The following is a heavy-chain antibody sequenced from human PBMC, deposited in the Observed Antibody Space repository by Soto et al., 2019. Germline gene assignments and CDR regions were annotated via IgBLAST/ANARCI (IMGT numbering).Heavy chain of an antibody. J-gene: IGHJ6*02. Sequence: SVKVSCKASGGTFSSYAISWVRQAPGQGLEWMGGIIPIFGTANYAQKFQGRVTITADESTSKAYMELSRLRSEDTAVYYCERALYSGSYYGMAVWGQATTDTVS. D-gene: IGHD1-26*01. CDR1: GGTFSSYA. CDR2: IIPIFGTA. V-gene: IGHV1-69*13. CDR3: ERALYSGSYYGMAV.